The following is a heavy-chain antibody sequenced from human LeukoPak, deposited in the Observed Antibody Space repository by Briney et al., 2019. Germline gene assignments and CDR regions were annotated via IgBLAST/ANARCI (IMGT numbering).Heavy chain of an antibody. V-gene: IGHV4-59*12. Sequence: PSETLSLTCTVSGGSISTYYWSWIRQPPGKGLEWIGYIYDSGSTNYNPSLKSRVTISVDTSKNQFSLKLSSVTAADTAVYYCARGSGYDYVWGSYRPLDYWGQETLVTVSS. D-gene: IGHD3-16*02. CDR3: ARGSGYDYVWGSYRPLDY. CDR1: GGSISTYY. J-gene: IGHJ4*02. CDR2: IYDSGST.